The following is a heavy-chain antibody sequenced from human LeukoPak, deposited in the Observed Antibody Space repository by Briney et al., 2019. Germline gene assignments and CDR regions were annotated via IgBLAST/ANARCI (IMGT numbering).Heavy chain of an antibody. J-gene: IGHJ6*03. CDR1: GGSFSGYY. CDR3: ARGRQDVTMIVVVMTAVSYYLDV. CDR2: MNPSGST. Sequence: PSETLSLTCAVYGGSFSGYYWTWIRQTPGKGLEWIGEMNPSGSTNYNPSLKSRVTISVDTSKNQFCLKLSSVTAADTAVYYCARGRQDVTMIVVVMTAVSYYLDVWGKGTTVTVS. D-gene: IGHD3-22*01. V-gene: IGHV4-34*01.